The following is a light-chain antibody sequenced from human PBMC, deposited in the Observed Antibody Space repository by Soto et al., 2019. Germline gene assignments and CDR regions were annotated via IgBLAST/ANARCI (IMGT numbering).Light chain of an antibody. Sequence: QPVLTQPPSASGTPGQRVTISCSGSSSNIESNTVNWYQQLPGTAPKLFIYSNNQRPSGVPDRFSGSKFGTSASLAISGLQSEDEADYYCAAWDDSLSTYVFGTGTKLTVL. V-gene: IGLV1-44*01. CDR2: SNN. CDR1: SSNIESNT. J-gene: IGLJ1*01. CDR3: AAWDDSLSTYV.